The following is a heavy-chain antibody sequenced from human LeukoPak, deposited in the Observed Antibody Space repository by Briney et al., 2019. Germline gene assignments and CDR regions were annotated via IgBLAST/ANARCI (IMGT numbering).Heavy chain of an antibody. CDR3: AREACSSTSCFYYFDY. Sequence: ASVKVSCKASGGTFSSYAISWVRQAPGQGLEWMGGIIPIFGTANYAQKFQGRVTITADESTSTAYMELSSLRSEDTAVYHCAREACSSTSCFYYFDYWGQGTLVTVSS. CDR2: IIPIFGTA. D-gene: IGHD2-2*01. CDR1: GGTFSSYA. J-gene: IGHJ4*02. V-gene: IGHV1-69*13.